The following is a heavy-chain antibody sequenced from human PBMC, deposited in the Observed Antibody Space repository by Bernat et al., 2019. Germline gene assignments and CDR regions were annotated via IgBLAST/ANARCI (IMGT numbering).Heavy chain of an antibody. D-gene: IGHD3-22*01. CDR1: GYTLTELS. Sequence: QVQLVQSGAEVKKPGASVKVSCKVSGYTLTELSMHWVRQAPGKGLEWMGGFDPEDGETIYAQKFQGRVTMTEDTSTDTAYMELSSLGSEDTAVYYCATRLGLSYYDSSGYPISGFDYWGQGTLVTVSS. J-gene: IGHJ4*02. V-gene: IGHV1-24*01. CDR2: FDPEDGET. CDR3: ATRLGLSYYDSSGYPISGFDY.